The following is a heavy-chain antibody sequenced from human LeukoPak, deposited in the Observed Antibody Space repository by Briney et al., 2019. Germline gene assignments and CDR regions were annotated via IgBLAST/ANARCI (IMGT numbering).Heavy chain of an antibody. CDR2: IYPADSET. Sequence: GESLKISCKASGYSFTSYWIGWVRQMPEKGLERMGIIYPADSETTYSPSFQGQITISADRSSTTAHLQWSSLKASDTAIYYCARATCVNGICYTLYWGQGSLVTVSS. V-gene: IGHV5-51*01. CDR1: GYSFTSYW. J-gene: IGHJ4*02. CDR3: ARATCVNGICYTLY. D-gene: IGHD2-8*01.